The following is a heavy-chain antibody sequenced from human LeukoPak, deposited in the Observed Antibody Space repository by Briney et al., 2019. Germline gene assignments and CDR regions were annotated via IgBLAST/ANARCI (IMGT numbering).Heavy chain of an antibody. D-gene: IGHD1-26*01. CDR1: GFSISSGY. CDR2: LYSDDSA. V-gene: IGHV3-66*02. CDR3: ARDPWQGSTTLH. Sequence: LGGSLRLSCVASGFSISSGYMTWARQAPGKALEWVSLLYSDDSAYYPDSVKGRFTISRDNSKSTLHLQMDTLRTEDTAMYYCARDPWQGSTTLHWGQGIMVTVSS. J-gene: IGHJ4*02.